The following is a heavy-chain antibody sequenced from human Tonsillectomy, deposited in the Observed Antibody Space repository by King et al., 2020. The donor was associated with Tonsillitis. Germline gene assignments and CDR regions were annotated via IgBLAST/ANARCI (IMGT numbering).Heavy chain of an antibody. CDR2: IYWNDDK. Sequence: ITLKESGPTLVKPTQNLTLTCTFSGFSLSISGVGVGWIRQPPGKALEWLALIYWNDDKRYSPSLKSRLTITKDTSKNQVVLTMTNMDPVDTATYYCAHSKRLIAVAGPLFDYWGQGTLVTVSS. CDR3: AHSKRLIAVAGPLFDY. J-gene: IGHJ4*02. V-gene: IGHV2-5*01. D-gene: IGHD6-19*01. CDR1: GFSLSISGVG.